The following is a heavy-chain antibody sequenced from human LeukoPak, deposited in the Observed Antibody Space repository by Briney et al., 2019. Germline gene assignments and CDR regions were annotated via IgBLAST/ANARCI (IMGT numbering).Heavy chain of an antibody. Sequence: SETLSVTCTASGGSISSYYWSWIRQPPGKGLEWIGYIYYRRSANYNPPLKSRVTISVDTSKNHFSLKLGSVSAADTAVYYCARQYLGAGWSNYYYYYMDVWGKGTMVTLSS. CDR2: IYYRRSA. CDR3: ARQYLGAGWSNYYYYYMDV. V-gene: IGHV4-59*08. J-gene: IGHJ6*03. CDR1: GGSISSYY. D-gene: IGHD2-15*01.